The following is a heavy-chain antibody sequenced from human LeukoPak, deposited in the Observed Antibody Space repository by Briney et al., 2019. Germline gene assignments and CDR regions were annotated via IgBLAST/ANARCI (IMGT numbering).Heavy chain of an antibody. D-gene: IGHD6-13*01. CDR2: IYHSGST. V-gene: IGHV4-30-2*01. CDR3: ARSAYSSSWYFLGYFDY. J-gene: IGHJ4*02. CDR1: GGSISSGGYY. Sequence: SETLSLTCTVSGGSISSGGYYWSWIRQPPGKGLEWIGYIYHSGSTYYNPSLKSRVTISVDRSKNQFSLKLSSVTAADTAVYYCARSAYSSSWYFLGYFDYWGQGTLVTVSS.